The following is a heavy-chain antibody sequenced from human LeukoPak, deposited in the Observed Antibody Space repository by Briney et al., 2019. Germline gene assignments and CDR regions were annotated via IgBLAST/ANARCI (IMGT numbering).Heavy chain of an antibody. Sequence: GGSLRLSCAASGFTVSSNYMSWVRQAPGKGLEWVSVIYSGGSTYYADSVKGRFTISRDNSRNTLYLQMNSLRAEDTAVYYCARDGFYYDSSGPFDYWGQGTLVTVSS. CDR2: IYSGGST. D-gene: IGHD3-22*01. J-gene: IGHJ4*02. CDR1: GFTVSSNY. V-gene: IGHV3-53*01. CDR3: ARDGFYYDSSGPFDY.